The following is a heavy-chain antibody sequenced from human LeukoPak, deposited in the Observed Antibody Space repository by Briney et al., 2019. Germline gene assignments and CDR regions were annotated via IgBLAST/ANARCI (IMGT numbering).Heavy chain of an antibody. CDR2: ISYDGSNK. D-gene: IGHD3-22*01. Sequence: GGSLRLSCAASGFTFSSYAMHWVRQAPGKGLEWVAVISYDGSNKYYADSVKGRFTISRDNSKNTLYLQMNSLRAEDTAVYYCASSYDSSGYYRDPSEGSAFDIWGQGTMVTVSS. J-gene: IGHJ3*02. CDR1: GFTFSSYA. V-gene: IGHV3-30-3*01. CDR3: ASSYDSSGYYRDPSEGSAFDI.